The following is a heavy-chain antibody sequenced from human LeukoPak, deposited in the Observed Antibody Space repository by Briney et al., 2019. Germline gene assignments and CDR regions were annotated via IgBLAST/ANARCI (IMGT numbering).Heavy chain of an antibody. V-gene: IGHV3-23*01. Sequence: PGGSLRLSCAASGFTFSSYAMSWVRQAPGKGLEWVSAISGSGGSTYYADSVKGRFTIPRDNSKNTLYLQMNSLRAEDTAVYYCANMGLLWFGEGIWFDPWGQGTLVTVSS. D-gene: IGHD3-10*01. CDR1: GFTFSSYA. CDR3: ANMGLLWFGEGIWFDP. CDR2: ISGSGGST. J-gene: IGHJ5*02.